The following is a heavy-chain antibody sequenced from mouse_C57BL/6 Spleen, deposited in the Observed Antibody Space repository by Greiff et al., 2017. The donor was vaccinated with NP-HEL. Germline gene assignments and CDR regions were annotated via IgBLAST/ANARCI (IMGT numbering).Heavy chain of an antibody. CDR3: ARLDDGSQYYFDY. Sequence: DVHLVESEGGLVQPGSSMKLSCTASGFTFSDYYMAWVRQVPEKGLEWVANINYDGSSTYYLDSLKSRFIISRDNAKNILYLQMSSLKSEDTATYYCARLDDGSQYYFDYWGQGTTLTVSS. CDR1: GFTFSDYY. J-gene: IGHJ2*01. CDR2: INYDGSST. V-gene: IGHV5-16*01. D-gene: IGHD2-3*01.